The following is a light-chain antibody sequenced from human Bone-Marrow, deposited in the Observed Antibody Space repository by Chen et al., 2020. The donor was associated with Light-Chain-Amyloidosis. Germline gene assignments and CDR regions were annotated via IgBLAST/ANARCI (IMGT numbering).Light chain of an antibody. CDR3: QVWDRSSDRPV. Sequence: SYVLTQPSSVSVAPGQTATIACGGNNIGSTSVHWYQQTPGQAPLLVGYDDSDRPSGIPERLSGSNSGNTAALTISRVEAGDEADYCCQVWDRSSDRPVFGGGTKLTVL. J-gene: IGLJ3*02. V-gene: IGLV3-21*02. CDR2: DDS. CDR1: NIGSTS.